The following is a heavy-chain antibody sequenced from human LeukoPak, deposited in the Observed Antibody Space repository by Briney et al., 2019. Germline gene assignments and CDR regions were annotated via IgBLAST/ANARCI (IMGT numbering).Heavy chain of an antibody. CDR2: IYSGGST. D-gene: IGHD3-9*01. V-gene: IGHV3-53*01. CDR3: ARSYYDILTGYYRPFDY. Sequence: GGSLRLSCAASGFTVSSNYMSWVRQAPGKGLEWVSVIYSGGSTYYADSVKGRFTISRDNSKNTLYLQMNSLRAEDTAVYYCARSYYDILTGYYRPFDYWGQGTLVTVSS. CDR1: GFTVSSNY. J-gene: IGHJ4*02.